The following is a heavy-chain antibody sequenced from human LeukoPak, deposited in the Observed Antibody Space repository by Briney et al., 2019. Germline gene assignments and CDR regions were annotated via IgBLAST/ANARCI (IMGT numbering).Heavy chain of an antibody. CDR1: GFTLSSYW. CDR3: ARVPPDSSGYYLTYYFDY. D-gene: IGHD3-22*01. J-gene: IGHJ4*02. Sequence: GGSLRLSCAASGFTLSSYWMSWVRQAPGKGLEWVANIKQDGSEKYYVDSVKGRFTISRDNAKNSLYLQMNSLRAEDTAVYYCARVPPDSSGYYLTYYFDYWGQGTLVTVSS. V-gene: IGHV3-7*01. CDR2: IKQDGSEK.